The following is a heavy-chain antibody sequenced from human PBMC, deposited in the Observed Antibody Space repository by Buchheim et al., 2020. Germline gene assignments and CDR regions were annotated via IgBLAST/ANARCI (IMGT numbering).Heavy chain of an antibody. CDR2: IYYSGST. D-gene: IGHD3-16*02. CDR3: ARGRGGDYVWGSYRSNWFDP. J-gene: IGHJ5*02. CDR1: GGSISSYY. Sequence: QVQLQESGPGLVKPSETLSLICTVSGGSISSYYWSWIRQPPGKGLEWIGYIYYSGSTNYNPSLKSRVTISVDTSKNQFSLKLSSVTAADTAVYYCARGRGGDYVWGSYRSNWFDPWGQGTL. V-gene: IGHV4-59*01.